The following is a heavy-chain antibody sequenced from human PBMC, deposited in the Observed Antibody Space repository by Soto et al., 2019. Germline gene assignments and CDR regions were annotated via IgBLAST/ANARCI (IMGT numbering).Heavy chain of an antibody. V-gene: IGHV4-4*07. CDR2: IYTSGST. D-gene: IGHD6-19*01. CDR1: GGSISSYY. Sequence: PSETLSLTCTVSGGSISSYYWSWIRQPAGKGLEWIGRIYTSGSTNYNPSLKSRVTMSVDTSKNQFSLKLSSVTAADTAVYYCASSLSGRYPGYFDYWGQGTLVTVSS. CDR3: ASSLSGRYPGYFDY. J-gene: IGHJ4*02.